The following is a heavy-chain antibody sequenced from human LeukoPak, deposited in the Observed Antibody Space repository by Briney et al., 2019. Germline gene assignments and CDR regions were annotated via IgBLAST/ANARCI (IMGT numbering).Heavy chain of an antibody. Sequence: TSETLSLTCTVSGGSISSSSYYWGWIRQPPGKGLEWIGSIYYSGSTYYNPSLKSRVTISVDTSKNQFSLKLSSVTAADTAVYYCASQIRITMVRGVIRPIDYWGQGTLVTVSS. J-gene: IGHJ4*02. CDR3: ASQIRITMVRGVIRPIDY. CDR2: IYYSGST. D-gene: IGHD3-10*01. CDR1: GGSISSSSYY. V-gene: IGHV4-39*01.